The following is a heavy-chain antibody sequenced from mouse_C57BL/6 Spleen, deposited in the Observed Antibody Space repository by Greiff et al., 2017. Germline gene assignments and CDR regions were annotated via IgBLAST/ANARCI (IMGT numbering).Heavy chain of an antibody. J-gene: IGHJ1*03. D-gene: IGHD1-1*01. CDR1: GYAFSSYW. CDR3: ARIITTVVATEWYFDV. Sequence: VKLMESGAELVKPGASVKISCKASGYAFSSYWMNWVKQRPGKGLEWIGQIYPGDGDTNYNGKFKGKATLTADKSSSTAYMQLSSLTSEDSAVYFCARIITTVVATEWYFDVWGTGTTVTVSS. V-gene: IGHV1-80*01. CDR2: IYPGDGDT.